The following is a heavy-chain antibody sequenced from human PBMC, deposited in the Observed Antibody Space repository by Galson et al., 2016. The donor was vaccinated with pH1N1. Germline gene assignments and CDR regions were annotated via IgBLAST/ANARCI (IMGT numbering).Heavy chain of an antibody. CDR3: ARVNHYYYYGMDV. V-gene: IGHV3-9*01. CDR1: GFAFDDYA. Sequence: SLRLSCAASGFAFDDYAMHWVRQVPGKGLEWVSGISWNSATVAYAVSVKGRFTISRDNAKSSMYLQVNSLRAEDTAVHYCARVNHYYYYGMDVWGQGTTVTVSS. J-gene: IGHJ6*02. CDR2: ISWNSATV.